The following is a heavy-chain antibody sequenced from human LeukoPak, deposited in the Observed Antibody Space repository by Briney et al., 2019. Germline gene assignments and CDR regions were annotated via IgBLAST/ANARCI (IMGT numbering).Heavy chain of an antibody. V-gene: IGHV3-30-3*01. CDR2: ISYDGSNK. D-gene: IGHD6-19*01. CDR1: GFTFSSYA. CDR3: ARADGSGWLTY. Sequence: GRSLRLSCAASGFTFSSYAMHWVRQAPGKGLEWVAVISYDGSNKYYADSVKGRFTISRDNAKNTLYLQMNSLRAEDTAVYYCARADGSGWLTYWGQGTLVTVSS. J-gene: IGHJ4*02.